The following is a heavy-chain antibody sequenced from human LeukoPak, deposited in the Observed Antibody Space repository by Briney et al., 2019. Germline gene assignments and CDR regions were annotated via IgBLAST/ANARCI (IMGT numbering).Heavy chain of an antibody. CDR3: SRGYYDSSGYNLDY. J-gene: IGHJ4*02. V-gene: IGHV4-34*03. D-gene: IGHD3-22*01. CDR1: GGSFSGYY. Sequence: SETLSLTCAVYGGSFSGYYWSWIRQPPGKGLEWIGEINHSGSTNYNPSLKSRVAISVDTSKNQFSLKLSSVTAADTAVYYCSRGYYDSSGYNLDYWGQGTLVTVSS. CDR2: INHSGST.